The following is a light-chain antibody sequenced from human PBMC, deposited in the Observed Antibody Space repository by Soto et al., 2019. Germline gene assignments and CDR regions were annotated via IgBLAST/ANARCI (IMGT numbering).Light chain of an antibody. CDR2: EVS. V-gene: IGLV2-23*02. CDR1: SSDVGSYNL. J-gene: IGLJ2*01. Sequence: QSVLTQPASVSGCPGQSITISCTGTSSDVGSYNLVSWYQQHPGKAPKLMIYEVSKRPSGVSNRFSGSKSGNTASLTISGLQAEDEADYYCCSYAGSSTLVFGGGTKLTVL. CDR3: CSYAGSSTLV.